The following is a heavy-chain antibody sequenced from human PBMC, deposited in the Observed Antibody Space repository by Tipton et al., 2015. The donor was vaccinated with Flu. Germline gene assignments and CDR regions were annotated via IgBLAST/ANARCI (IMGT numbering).Heavy chain of an antibody. CDR2: ISSSSSYI. J-gene: IGHJ3*02. V-gene: IGHV3-21*01. CDR3: ARARRDGYNLFAFDI. D-gene: IGHD5-24*01. CDR1: GFAFSSYS. Sequence: SLRLSCAASGFAFSSYSMNWVRQAPGKGLEWVSSISSSSSYIYYADSVKGRFTISRDNAKNSLYLQMSSLRAEDTAVYYCARARRDGYNLFAFDIWGQGTMVTVSS.